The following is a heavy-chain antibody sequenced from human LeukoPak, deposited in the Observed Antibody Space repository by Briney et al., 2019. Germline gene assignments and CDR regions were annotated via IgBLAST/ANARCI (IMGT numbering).Heavy chain of an antibody. CDR1: GYTFTNYG. V-gene: IGHV1-18*01. D-gene: IGHD2-15*01. Sequence: ASVKVSCKASGYTFTNYGVSWVRQAPGQGLEWMGWISPYNGNTDYAQKLQGRVTMTTDTSTSTAYMDLRSLRSDDTAVYYCARGGLGYCSGGSCLSNWFDPWGQGTLVTVSS. CDR3: ARGGLGYCSGGSCLSNWFDP. CDR2: ISPYNGNT. J-gene: IGHJ5*02.